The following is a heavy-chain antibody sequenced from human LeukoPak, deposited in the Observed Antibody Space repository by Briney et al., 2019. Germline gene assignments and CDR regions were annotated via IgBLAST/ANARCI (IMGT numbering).Heavy chain of an antibody. Sequence: SETLSLTCTVSGGSISSGSYYWSWIRQPAGKGLEWIGRIYTSGSTNYNPSLKSRVTISVDTSKNQFSLKLSSVTAADTAVYYCARHVNMYMAHFDYWGQGTLVTVSS. J-gene: IGHJ4*02. CDR3: ARHVNMYMAHFDY. CDR1: GGSISSGSYY. CDR2: IYTSGST. D-gene: IGHD1-1*01. V-gene: IGHV4-61*02.